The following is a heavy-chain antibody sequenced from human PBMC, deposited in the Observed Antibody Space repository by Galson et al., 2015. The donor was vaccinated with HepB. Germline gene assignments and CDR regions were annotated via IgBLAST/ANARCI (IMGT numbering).Heavy chain of an antibody. CDR3: ARHGDGYTEMVSYWYFDL. Sequence: LSLTCTVSGGSISSSSYYWGWIRQPPGKGLEWIGSIYYSGSTYYNPSLKSRVTISVDTSKNQFSLKLSSVTAADTAVYYCARHGDGYTEMVSYWYFDLWGRGTLVTVSS. CDR2: IYYSGST. D-gene: IGHD5-24*01. CDR1: GGSISSSSYY. J-gene: IGHJ2*01. V-gene: IGHV4-39*01.